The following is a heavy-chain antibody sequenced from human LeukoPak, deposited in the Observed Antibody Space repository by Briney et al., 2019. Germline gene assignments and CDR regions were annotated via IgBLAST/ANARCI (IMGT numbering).Heavy chain of an antibody. J-gene: IGHJ3*02. Sequence: SVKVSCKASGGTFSSYAISWVRQAPGQGLEWMGGIIPIFGTENYAQKFQGRVTITADESTSTAYMELSSLRSEDTAVYYCARALPTTRNAFDIWGQGTMVTVSS. V-gene: IGHV1-69*01. CDR1: GGTFSSYA. CDR3: ARALPTTRNAFDI. CDR2: IIPIFGTE. D-gene: IGHD1-14*01.